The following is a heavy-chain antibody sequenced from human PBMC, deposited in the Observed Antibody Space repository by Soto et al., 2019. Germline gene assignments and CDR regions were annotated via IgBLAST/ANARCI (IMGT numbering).Heavy chain of an antibody. D-gene: IGHD1-20*01. CDR1: GSTFTDYY. CDR3: ARGRVTGTTLHWYFDL. Sequence: ASVKVSCKASGSTFTDYYLHWVRQAPGQGLEWMGGIIPIFGTANYAQKFQGRVTITADESTSTAYMELSSLRSEDTAVYYCARGRVTGTTLHWYFDLWGRGTLVTVSS. V-gene: IGHV1-69*13. J-gene: IGHJ2*01. CDR2: IIPIFGTA.